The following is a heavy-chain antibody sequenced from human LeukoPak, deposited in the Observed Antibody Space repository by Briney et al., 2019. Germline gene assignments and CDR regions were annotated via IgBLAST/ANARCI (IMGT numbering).Heavy chain of an antibody. V-gene: IGHV4-31*02. CDR2: IYYSGST. Sequence: GLEWIGYIYYSGSTYYNPSLKSRVSLSVDTSQNQFSLNLGSVTAADTAVYYCAKRTDYYFRYWGQGILVTVSS. J-gene: IGHJ4*02. CDR3: AKRTDYYFRY. D-gene: IGHD3/OR15-3a*01.